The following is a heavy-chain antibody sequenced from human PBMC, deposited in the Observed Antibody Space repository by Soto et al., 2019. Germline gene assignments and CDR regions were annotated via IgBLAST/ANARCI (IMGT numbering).Heavy chain of an antibody. CDR3: ARGWGYDTSDYYYAY. D-gene: IGHD3-22*01. CDR1: GYTFTSYA. J-gene: IGHJ4*02. Sequence: QVQLVQSGAEVKKPGASVKVSCKASGYTFTSYAMHWVRQAPGQRLEWMGGIIPIFGTANHAQKFQGRVTIIADESTSTAYMELSSLRSEDTAIYYCARGWGYDTSDYYYAYWGQGTLVIVSS. CDR2: IIPIFGTA. V-gene: IGHV1-69*13.